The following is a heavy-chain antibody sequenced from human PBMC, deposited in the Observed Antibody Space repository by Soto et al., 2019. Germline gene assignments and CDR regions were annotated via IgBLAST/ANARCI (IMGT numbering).Heavy chain of an antibody. D-gene: IGHD2-8*01. Sequence: GGSLRLSCAASGFTFSSYAMSWVRQAPGKGLEWVSAISGSGGSTYYADSVKGRFTISRDNSKNTLYLQMNSLRAEDTAVYYCAKGWSCTNGVCYGHYYYMDVWGKGTTVTVSS. CDR2: ISGSGGST. V-gene: IGHV3-23*01. CDR1: GFTFSSYA. J-gene: IGHJ6*03. CDR3: AKGWSCTNGVCYGHYYYMDV.